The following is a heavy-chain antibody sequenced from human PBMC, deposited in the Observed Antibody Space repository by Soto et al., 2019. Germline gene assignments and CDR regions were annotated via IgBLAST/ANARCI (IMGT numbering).Heavy chain of an antibody. CDR3: ARSVFP. Sequence: SETLSLTCAVYGGSFSDYYWSWIRQPPGKGLEWIGYIYYSGFTYYNPSLKGRVTISVDTSKNQFSLKLSSVTAADTAVYYCARSVFPWGQGTLVTVSS. V-gene: IGHV4-34*09. CDR1: GGSFSDYY. CDR2: IYYSGFT. J-gene: IGHJ5*02.